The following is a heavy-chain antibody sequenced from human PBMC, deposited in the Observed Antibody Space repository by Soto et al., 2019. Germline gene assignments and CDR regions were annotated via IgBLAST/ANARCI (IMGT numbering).Heavy chain of an antibody. J-gene: IGHJ4*02. D-gene: IGHD3-22*01. Sequence: SETLSLTCAVYGGSFSGYYWSWIRQPPGKGLEWIGEINHSGSTNYNPSLKSRVTISVDTSKNQFSLKLSSVTAADTAVYYCARAFSVYYDSKGYYFIDYWCQG. CDR2: INHSGST. V-gene: IGHV4-34*01. CDR3: ARAFSVYYDSKGYYFIDY. CDR1: GGSFSGYY.